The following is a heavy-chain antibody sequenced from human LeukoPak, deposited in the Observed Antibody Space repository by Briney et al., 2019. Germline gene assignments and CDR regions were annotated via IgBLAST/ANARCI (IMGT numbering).Heavy chain of an antibody. CDR3: SREISGIEATDIFDY. J-gene: IGHJ4*02. D-gene: IGHD6-13*01. V-gene: IGHV3-21*01. CDR2: FTSRSRSI. CDR1: GFTFSSYS. Sequence: GGSLRLSCAASGFTFSSYSTTWVRQAPGKGLEWVSSFTSRSRSIYYADSVKGRFTISRDNAKQSLYLQMNSLRVEDTVIYYCSREISGIEATDIFDYWGQGTLVTVSS.